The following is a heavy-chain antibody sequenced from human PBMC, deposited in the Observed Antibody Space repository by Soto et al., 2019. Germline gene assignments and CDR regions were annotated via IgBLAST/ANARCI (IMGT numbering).Heavy chain of an antibody. CDR3: ARGNYDYVWGSYRLPAFDY. CDR2: ISTSSSTI. J-gene: IGHJ4*02. CDR1: GFTFSSYS. Sequence: EVQLVESGGGLVQPGGSLRLSCAASGFTFSSYSMNWVRQAPGKGLEWVLYISTSSSTIYYADSVKGRFTISRDNAKNSLYLQMNSLRDEDTAVYYCARGNYDYVWGSYRLPAFDYWGQGTLVTVSS. V-gene: IGHV3-48*02. D-gene: IGHD3-16*02.